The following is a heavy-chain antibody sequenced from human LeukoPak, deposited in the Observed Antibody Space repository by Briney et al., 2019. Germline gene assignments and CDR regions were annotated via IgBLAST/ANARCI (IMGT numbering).Heavy chain of an antibody. V-gene: IGHV4-4*07. CDR1: GGSINSYY. J-gene: IGHJ3*02. Sequence: PSETLSLTCTVSGGSINSYYWSWIRQPAGKGLEWIGRIYVSGSTNYNPSLTSRVTMSVDTSKNQFSLKLRSVTAADTAVYYCAKDLQTMVIGGAFDIWGQGTMVTVSS. CDR2: IYVSGST. CDR3: AKDLQTMVIGGAFDI. D-gene: IGHD2/OR15-2a*01.